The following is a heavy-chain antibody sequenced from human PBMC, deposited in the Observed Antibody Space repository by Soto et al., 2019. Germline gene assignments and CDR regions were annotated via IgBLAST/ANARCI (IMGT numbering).Heavy chain of an antibody. J-gene: IGHJ6*02. CDR3: ARDRLDTGGVDYYYGMDV. CDR1: GFTFSSYA. D-gene: IGHD2-15*01. Sequence: QVQLVESGGGVVQPGRSLRLSCAASGFTFSSYAMHWVRQAPGKGLEWVAVISYDGSNKYYADSVKGRFTISRDNSKNTLYLQMNSLRAEDTAVYYCARDRLDTGGVDYYYGMDVWGQGTTVTVSS. CDR2: ISYDGSNK. V-gene: IGHV3-30-3*01.